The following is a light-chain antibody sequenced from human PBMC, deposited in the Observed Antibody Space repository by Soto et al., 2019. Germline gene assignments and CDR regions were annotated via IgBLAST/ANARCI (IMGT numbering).Light chain of an antibody. CDR3: QQYNDWPTP. Sequence: EIVMTQSPATLSVSPGERATLSCSASQSVSTTVAWYQQKPGQAPRLLIYGASTRATGIPARFSGSGSGTEFTLTISSLQSEDFAVYYCQQYNDWPTPFGQGTKVDIK. CDR2: GAS. CDR1: QSVSTT. J-gene: IGKJ1*01. V-gene: IGKV3-15*01.